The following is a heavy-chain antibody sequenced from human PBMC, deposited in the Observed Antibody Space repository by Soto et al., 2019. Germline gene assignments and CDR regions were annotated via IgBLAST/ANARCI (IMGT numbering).Heavy chain of an antibody. V-gene: IGHV4-39*01. CDR1: GGSISSSSYY. Sequence: SETLSLTCTVSGGSISSSSYYWGWIRQPPGKGLEWIGSIYYSGSTYYNPSLKSRVTISVDTSKNQFSLKLSSVTAADTAVYYCARRMDGAAAGYFDYWGQGTLVTVS. D-gene: IGHD6-13*01. CDR3: ARRMDGAAAGYFDY. J-gene: IGHJ4*02. CDR2: IYYSGST.